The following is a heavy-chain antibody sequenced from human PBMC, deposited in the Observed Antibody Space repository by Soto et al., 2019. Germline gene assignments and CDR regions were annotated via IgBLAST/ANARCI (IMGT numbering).Heavy chain of an antibody. V-gene: IGHV3-30*18. J-gene: IGHJ5*02. CDR2: ISYDGSNK. CDR3: AKDRASWGAQWLEIWFDP. D-gene: IGHD6-19*01. Sequence: GGSLRLSCAASGFTFSSYGMHWVRQAPGKGLEWVAVISYDGSNKYYADSVKGRFTISRDNSKNTLYLQMNSLRAEDTAVYYCAKDRASWGAQWLEIWFDPWGQGTLVTVSS. CDR1: GFTFSSYG.